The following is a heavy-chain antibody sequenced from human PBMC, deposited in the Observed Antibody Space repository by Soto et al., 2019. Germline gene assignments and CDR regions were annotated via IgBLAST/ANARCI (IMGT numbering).Heavy chain of an antibody. Sequence: SETLSLTCTVSGGSFSGYYWSWIRQPAGKGLEWIGRIYTTTGSTTYNPSLNSRLTMSVDTSKNLFFLNLKSVTAADTAVYYCAKSSGWFDYWGQGVLVTVSS. V-gene: IGHV4-4*07. CDR2: IYTTTGST. J-gene: IGHJ4*02. D-gene: IGHD6-19*01. CDR1: GGSFSGYY. CDR3: AKSSGWFDY.